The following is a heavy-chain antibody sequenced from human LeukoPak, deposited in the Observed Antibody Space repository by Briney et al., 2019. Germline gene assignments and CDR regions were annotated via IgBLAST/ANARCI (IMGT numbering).Heavy chain of an antibody. D-gene: IGHD5-24*01. V-gene: IGHV3-7*01. CDR2: INQDGSEK. CDR3: ARGGDGYNSKVAHAFDI. CDR1: GFTFSSYW. J-gene: IGHJ3*02. Sequence: PGGSLRLSCAASGFTFSSYWMSWVRQAPGKGLEWVANINQDGSEKYYVDSVKGRFTLSRENAKHSLYLQMNSLRAADTAVYYCARGGDGYNSKVAHAFDIWGQGTMVTVSS.